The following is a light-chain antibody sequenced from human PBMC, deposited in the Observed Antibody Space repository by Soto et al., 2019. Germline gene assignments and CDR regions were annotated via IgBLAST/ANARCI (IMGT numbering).Light chain of an antibody. V-gene: IGKV3-11*01. Sequence: EIVLTQSPATLSLSPGERATLSCRASQSVGSFLAWYQQKPGQAPRLLIYDASNRATGIPARFSGSGSGTDFTLTISSLEPEDFALYCCQQRSNWPPLTFGGGTKVEIK. CDR2: DAS. J-gene: IGKJ4*01. CDR3: QQRSNWPPLT. CDR1: QSVGSF.